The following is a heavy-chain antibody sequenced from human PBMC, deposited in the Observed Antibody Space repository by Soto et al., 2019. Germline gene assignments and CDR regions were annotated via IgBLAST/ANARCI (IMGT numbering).Heavy chain of an antibody. CDR3: ARGMVVVVAVRYYGMDV. CDR2: INPNSGGT. D-gene: IGHD2-15*01. J-gene: IGHJ6*02. V-gene: IGHV1-2*04. CDR1: GYTFTGYY. Sequence: ASVKVSCKASGYTFTGYYMHWVRQAPGQGLEWMGWINPNSGGTNYAQKFQGWVTMTRDTSISTAYMELSSLRSEDTAVYYCARGMVVVVAVRYYGMDVWGQGTTVTVSS.